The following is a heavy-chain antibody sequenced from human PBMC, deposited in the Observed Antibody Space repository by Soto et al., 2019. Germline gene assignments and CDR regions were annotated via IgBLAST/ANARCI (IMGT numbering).Heavy chain of an antibody. CDR2: ISWNSGSI. CDR1: GFTFDDYA. Sequence: EVQLVESGGGLVQPGRSLRLSCAASGFTFDDYAMHWVRQAPGKGLEWVSGISWNSGSIGYADSVKGRFTISRDYATDFLYLQMNSMRAEDTALYFCAKDRGRHDYYFYGMDVWGQGTTVTVSS. CDR3: AKDRGRHDYYFYGMDV. V-gene: IGHV3-9*01. D-gene: IGHD3-10*01. J-gene: IGHJ6*02.